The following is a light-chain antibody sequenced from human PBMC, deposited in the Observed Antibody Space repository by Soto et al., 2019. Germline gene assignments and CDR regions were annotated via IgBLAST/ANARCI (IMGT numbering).Light chain of an antibody. V-gene: IGKV1-9*01. CDR2: GGF. Sequence: IQLTQSPSSLSASVGDRVTFTCRVSEGISDSLAWYQQKPGKAPKLLIYGGFTLQSGVPSRFSGSRSGTDFTLTISSLQHEDVATYYCQQLSRYPLTFGGGTKVEIK. CDR3: QQLSRYPLT. CDR1: EGISDS. J-gene: IGKJ4*01.